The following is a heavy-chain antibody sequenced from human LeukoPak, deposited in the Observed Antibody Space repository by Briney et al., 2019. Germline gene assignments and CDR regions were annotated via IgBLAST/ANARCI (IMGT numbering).Heavy chain of an antibody. Sequence: PGGSLRLSCTASGFTFGDYAMSWVRQAPGKGLEWVSAISGSGGSTYYADSVKGRFTISRDNSKNTLYLQMNSLRAEDTAVYYCAKAIKPHIVVVTAILYFDYWGQGTLVTVSS. CDR3: AKAIKPHIVVVTAILYFDY. CDR2: ISGSGGST. CDR1: GFTFGDYA. D-gene: IGHD2-21*02. V-gene: IGHV3-23*01. J-gene: IGHJ4*02.